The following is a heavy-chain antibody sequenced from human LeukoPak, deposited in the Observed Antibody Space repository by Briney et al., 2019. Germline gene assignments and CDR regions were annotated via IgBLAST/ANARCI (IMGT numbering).Heavy chain of an antibody. CDR1: GGSFSGYY. Sequence: PSETLSLTCAVYGGSFSGYYWSWIRQPPGKGLEWIGEINHSGSTNYNPSLKSRVTISVDTSKNQFSLKLSSVTAADTAVYYCALLGCSKVDYWGQGTLVTVSS. J-gene: IGHJ4*02. D-gene: IGHD3-10*02. CDR2: INHSGST. CDR3: ALLGCSKVDY. V-gene: IGHV4-34*01.